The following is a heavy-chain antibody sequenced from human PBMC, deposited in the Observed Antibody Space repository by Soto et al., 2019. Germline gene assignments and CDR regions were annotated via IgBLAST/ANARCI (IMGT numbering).Heavy chain of an antibody. Sequence: QVHVVESGGGVVLPGRSLRLSCATSGFTFSSYGMHWVRQAPGKGLEWVAVMSYDGSNTYYGESVKGRFTISRDNSKNTLYLQTNSLRAEDTAVYYCAKDDGLWFLDYWGQGIRVTVSS. V-gene: IGHV3-30*18. J-gene: IGHJ4*02. CDR3: AKDDGLWFLDY. CDR2: MSYDGSNT. CDR1: GFTFSSYG. D-gene: IGHD5-18*01.